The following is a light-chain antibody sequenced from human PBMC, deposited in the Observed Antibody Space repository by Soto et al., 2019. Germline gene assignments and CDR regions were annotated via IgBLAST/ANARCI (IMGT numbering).Light chain of an antibody. CDR3: QQRHMWPIT. CDR2: GVS. J-gene: IGKJ5*01. CDR1: QTGSKSY. V-gene: IGKV3D-20*02. Sequence: IVLTQSPGTLSLSPGERATLSCRASQTGSKSYLDWYQQKSAEAPRLLXYGVSTRATGIPERFSGGGSGTDFTLTISSLEPEDSELYYCQQRHMWPITFGQGTRLEIK.